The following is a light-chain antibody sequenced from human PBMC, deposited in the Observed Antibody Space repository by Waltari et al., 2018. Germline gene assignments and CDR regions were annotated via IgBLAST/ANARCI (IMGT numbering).Light chain of an antibody. V-gene: IGKV1-5*03. Sequence: DIQMTQSPSTLSAFVGDRVTITCRASQSISSWLAWYQQKLGKAPKLLIYKASILETWVPSRFSGSGSGTEFTLTISSLQPDDFATYYCQQYNNYSPLTFGGGTKVEIK. CDR2: KAS. CDR1: QSISSW. J-gene: IGKJ4*01. CDR3: QQYNNYSPLT.